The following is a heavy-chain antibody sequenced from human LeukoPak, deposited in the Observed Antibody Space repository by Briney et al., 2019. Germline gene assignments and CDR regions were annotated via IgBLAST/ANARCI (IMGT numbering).Heavy chain of an antibody. D-gene: IGHD1-1*01. Sequence: SETLSLTCTVSGGSISSFYWSWVRQPPGKGLEWIGYIYYTGSTNYNPSLKSRVTISVDTSKNQFSLKLSSVTAADTAVYYCARVYNWNGAGYFDYWGQGTLATVSS. J-gene: IGHJ4*02. CDR3: ARVYNWNGAGYFDY. CDR1: GGSISSFY. V-gene: IGHV4-59*01. CDR2: IYYTGST.